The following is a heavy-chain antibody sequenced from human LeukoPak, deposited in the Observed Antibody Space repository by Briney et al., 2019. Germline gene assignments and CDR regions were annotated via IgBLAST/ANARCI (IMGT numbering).Heavy chain of an antibody. D-gene: IGHD6-19*01. J-gene: IGHJ3*02. Sequence: SQTLSLTCTVSGGSISSGSYYWSWIRQPAGKGLEWIGRIYTSGSTNYNPSLKSRVTISVDTSKNQFSLKLSSVTAADTAVYYCARVSGSGWVDAFDIWGQGIMVTVSS. V-gene: IGHV4-61*02. CDR3: ARVSGSGWVDAFDI. CDR2: IYTSGST. CDR1: GGSISSGSYY.